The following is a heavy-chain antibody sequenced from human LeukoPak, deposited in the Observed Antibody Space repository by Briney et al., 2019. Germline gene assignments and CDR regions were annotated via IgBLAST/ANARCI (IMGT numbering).Heavy chain of an antibody. D-gene: IGHD2-21*02. CDR2: IYYSGST. Sequence: SETLSLTCTVSGGSISSYYWSWIRQLPGKGLEWIGYIYYSGSTNYNPSLKSRVTISVDTSKNQFSLKLSSVTAADTAVYYCARQMVAYCGGDCYYYYFDYWGQGTLVTVSS. V-gene: IGHV4-59*01. CDR3: ARQMVAYCGGDCYYYYFDY. CDR1: GGSISSYY. J-gene: IGHJ4*02.